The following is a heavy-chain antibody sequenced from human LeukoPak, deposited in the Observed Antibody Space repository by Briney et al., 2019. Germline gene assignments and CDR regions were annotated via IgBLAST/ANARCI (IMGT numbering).Heavy chain of an antibody. CDR3: AKDLHSSGWYVAFDI. J-gene: IGHJ3*02. Sequence: PGGSLRLSCAASGFTFSSYAMSWVRQAPGKGLEWVSAISSSGENTYYADSVKGRFTISRDNSKNTLYLQMNSLRAEDTALYYCAKDLHSSGWYVAFDIWGQGTMVTVSS. V-gene: IGHV3-23*01. CDR2: ISSSGENT. CDR1: GFTFSSYA. D-gene: IGHD6-19*01.